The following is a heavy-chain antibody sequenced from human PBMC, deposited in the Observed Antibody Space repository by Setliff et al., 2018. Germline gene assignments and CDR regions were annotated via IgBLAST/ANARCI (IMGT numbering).Heavy chain of an antibody. V-gene: IGHV4-31*03. D-gene: IGHD2-15*01. Sequence: PSETLSLTCTVSGGSMIGGHYYWSWIRRHPGKDLEWIAYIYYSGNTYYNPSLKSRVTISVDTSKNQFSLKINSVTAADTAVYYCARGHCSSGECPNYFDPWGQGTQGTVSA. CDR3: ARGHCSSGECPNYFDP. CDR2: IYYSGNT. CDR1: GGSMIGGHYY. J-gene: IGHJ5*02.